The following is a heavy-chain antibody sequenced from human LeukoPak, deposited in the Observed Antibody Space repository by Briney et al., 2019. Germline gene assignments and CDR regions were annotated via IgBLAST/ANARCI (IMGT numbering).Heavy chain of an antibody. V-gene: IGHV4-34*01. Sequence: KPSETLSLTCAVYGGSFSGYYWSWIRQPPGKGLEWIGEINHSGSTNYNPSLKSRVTISVDTSKNQFSLKLSSVTAADTAVYYCARGRIVATIFDYWGQGTLVTVSS. J-gene: IGHJ4*02. D-gene: IGHD5-12*01. CDR3: ARGRIVATIFDY. CDR1: GGSFSGYY. CDR2: INHSGST.